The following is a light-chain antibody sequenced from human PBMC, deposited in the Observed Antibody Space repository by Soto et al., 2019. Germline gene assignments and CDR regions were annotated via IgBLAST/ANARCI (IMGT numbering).Light chain of an antibody. J-gene: IGKJ1*01. CDR3: IQDYNYPRT. CDR2: KAS. V-gene: IGKV1-5*03. Sequence: DIQMTQSPSTLSGSVGDRVTITCRASQTISSWLAWYQQKPGKAHKLLIYKASTLKSGVQSRFSGSGSGTDFTLTIRSLQPEDFATYYCIQDYNYPRTFGQGTKVDI. CDR1: QTISSW.